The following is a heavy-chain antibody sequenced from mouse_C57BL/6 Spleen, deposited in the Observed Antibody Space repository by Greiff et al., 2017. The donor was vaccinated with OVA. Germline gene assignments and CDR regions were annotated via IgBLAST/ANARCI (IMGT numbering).Heavy chain of an antibody. D-gene: IGHD1-1*01. CDR3: TRWGTTVVADAMDY. Sequence: QVHVKQSGAELVRPGASVTLSCKASGYTFTDYEMHWVKQTPVHGLEWIGAIDPETGGTAYNQKFKGKAILTADKSSSTAYMELRSLTSEDSAVYYCTRWGTTVVADAMDYWGQGTSVTVSS. CDR1: GYTFTDYE. V-gene: IGHV1-15*01. J-gene: IGHJ4*01. CDR2: IDPETGGT.